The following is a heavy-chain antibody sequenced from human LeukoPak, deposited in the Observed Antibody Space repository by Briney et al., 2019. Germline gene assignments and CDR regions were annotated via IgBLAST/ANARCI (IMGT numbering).Heavy chain of an antibody. CDR2: ISYDGSNK. CDR1: GFTFSSYG. V-gene: IGHV3-30*03. J-gene: IGHJ6*02. Sequence: PGRSLRLSCAASGFTFSSYGMHWVRQAPGKGLEWVAVISYDGSNKYYADSVKGRFTISRDNSKNTLYLQMNSLRAEDTAVYYCAQSPRNYYYYGMDVWGQGTTVTVSS. CDR3: AQSPRNYYYYGMDV.